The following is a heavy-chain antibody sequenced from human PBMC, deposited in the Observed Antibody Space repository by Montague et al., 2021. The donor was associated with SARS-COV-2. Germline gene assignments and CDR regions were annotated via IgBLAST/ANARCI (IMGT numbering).Heavy chain of an antibody. D-gene: IGHD3-22*01. CDR2: IYYSGST. CDR3: ARFQGITMIVVVIGAFDI. V-gene: IGHV4-31*03. J-gene: IGHJ3*02. Sequence: TLSLTCTVSCGSISSGGYYWSWIRQHPGKGLEWIGYIYYSGSTYYNPSLKSRVTISVDTSKNQFSLKLSSVTAADTSVYYCARFQGITMIVVVIGAFDIWGQRTMVTMFS. CDR1: CGSISSGGYY.